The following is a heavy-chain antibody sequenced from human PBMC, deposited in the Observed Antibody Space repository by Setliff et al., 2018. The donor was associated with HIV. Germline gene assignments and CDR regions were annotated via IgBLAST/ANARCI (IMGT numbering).Heavy chain of an antibody. CDR3: AAKKSGDYPFN. D-gene: IGHD4-17*01. CDR1: GYSISSDYC. Sequence: SETLSLTCGVSGYSISSDYCWGWIRQPPGKGLEWIGSIYHNGITYYNPSLKSRVTISLDTSKNQFSLKVGSVAAADTAVYYCAAKKSGDYPFNWGQGTLVTVSS. CDR2: IYHNGIT. J-gene: IGHJ4*02. V-gene: IGHV4-38-2*01.